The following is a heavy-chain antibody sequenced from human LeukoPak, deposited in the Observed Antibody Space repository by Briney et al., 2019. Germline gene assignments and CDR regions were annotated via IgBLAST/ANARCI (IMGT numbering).Heavy chain of an antibody. CDR3: ARALTTLTYEGY. V-gene: IGHV3-21*01. J-gene: IGHJ4*02. CDR2: ISGSNSYI. D-gene: IGHD1-1*01. Sequence: GGSLRLSCAASGFTFSSYTMHWIRQAPGKGLEWVSSISGSNSYIFYADSVKGRFTVSRDNAKGSLYLQMNSLRAEDTAVYYCARALTTLTYEGYWGQGTLVTVSS. CDR1: GFTFSSYT.